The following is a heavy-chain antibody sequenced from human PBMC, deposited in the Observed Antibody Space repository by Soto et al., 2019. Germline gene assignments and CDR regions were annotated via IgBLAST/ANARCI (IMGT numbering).Heavy chain of an antibody. CDR1: GFTFSSYG. J-gene: IGHJ4*02. Sequence: QVQLVESGGGVVQPGRSLRLSCAASGFTFSSYGMHWVRQAPGKGLEWVAVIWYDGSNKYYADSVKGRFTISRDNSKNTLYLQMNSLRAEDTAVYYCAGHPLGYYYVGYFDYWGQGTLVTVSS. CDR3: AGHPLGYYYVGYFDY. CDR2: IWYDGSNK. D-gene: IGHD3-22*01. V-gene: IGHV3-33*01.